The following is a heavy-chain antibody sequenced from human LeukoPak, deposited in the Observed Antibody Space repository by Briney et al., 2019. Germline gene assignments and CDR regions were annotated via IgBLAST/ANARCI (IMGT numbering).Heavy chain of an antibody. Sequence: GGSLRLSCAASGFTFSSYAMSWVRQAPGKGLEWVSAISGSGGSTYYADSVKGRFTISRDNSKNTLYLQMNSLRAEDTAVYYCAKDLLRDYDFWSGYYTGMDVWGKGTTVTVSS. D-gene: IGHD3-3*01. CDR3: AKDLLRDYDFWSGYYTGMDV. V-gene: IGHV3-23*01. J-gene: IGHJ6*03. CDR2: ISGSGGST. CDR1: GFTFSSYA.